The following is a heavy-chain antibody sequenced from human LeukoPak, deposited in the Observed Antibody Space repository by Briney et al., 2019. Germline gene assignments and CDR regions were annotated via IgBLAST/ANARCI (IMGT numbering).Heavy chain of an antibody. Sequence: SVNVSCKASGFAFTSSAMQWVRQARGQRLEWIGWIVVGSGNTNYAQKFQERVTITRDMSTSTAYMELSSLRSEDTAVYYCAAGWVCSGGSCYYYFDYWGQGTLVTVSS. V-gene: IGHV1-58*02. J-gene: IGHJ4*02. D-gene: IGHD2-15*01. CDR2: IVVGSGNT. CDR1: GFAFTSSA. CDR3: AAGWVCSGGSCYYYFDY.